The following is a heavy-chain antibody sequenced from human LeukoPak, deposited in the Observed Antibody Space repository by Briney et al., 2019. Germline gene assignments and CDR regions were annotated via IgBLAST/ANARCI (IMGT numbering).Heavy chain of an antibody. Sequence: GGSLRLSCAASGFIFTGYFVSWVRQAPGKGLEWVASIKHDGSEKYYVDSVRGRFTISRDNTKNLLYLQMSSLRAEDTAVYYCAADRGWRTSGYYLYYFEYWGQGTLVTFSS. CDR1: GFIFTGYF. CDR3: AADRGWRTSGYYLYYFEY. CDR2: IKHDGSEK. V-gene: IGHV3-7*01. D-gene: IGHD3-3*01. J-gene: IGHJ4*02.